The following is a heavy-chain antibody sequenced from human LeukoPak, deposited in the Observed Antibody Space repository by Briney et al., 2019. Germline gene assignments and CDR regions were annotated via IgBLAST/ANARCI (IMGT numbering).Heavy chain of an antibody. V-gene: IGHV3-23*01. J-gene: IGHJ4*02. CDR2: ISGSGGST. CDR1: GFIFSSYA. D-gene: IGHD3-3*01. CDR3: AKSGFWSGYYSSDDY. Sequence: GRSLRLSCAASGFIFSSYAMSWVSQAPGKGLEWVSAISGSGGSTYYADSVKGRFTISRDNSKNTLYLQMNSLRAEDTAVYYCAKSGFWSGYYSSDDYWGQGTLVTVSS.